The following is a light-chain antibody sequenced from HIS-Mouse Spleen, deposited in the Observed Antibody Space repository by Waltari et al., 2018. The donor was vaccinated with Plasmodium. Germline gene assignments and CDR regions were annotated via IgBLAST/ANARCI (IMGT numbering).Light chain of an antibody. J-gene: IGKJ2*01. CDR2: KAS. V-gene: IGKV1-5*03. CDR3: QQYNSYSYT. Sequence: DIQMTQSPSTLSASVGDRVTITCRASQSISSWLACDQQKPGKAPKLLSYKASSLESGVPSRFSGSGSGTEFTLTISSLQPDDCATYYCQQYNSYSYTFGQGTKLEIK. CDR1: QSISSW.